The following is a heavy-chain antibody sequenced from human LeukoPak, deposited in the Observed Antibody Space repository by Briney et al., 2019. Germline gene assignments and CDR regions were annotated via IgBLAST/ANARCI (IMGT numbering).Heavy chain of an antibody. D-gene: IGHD4-23*01. CDR1: GGSITTIAYY. J-gene: IGHJ4*02. CDR3: ASRPVGGNFYFDF. CDR2: IFHSGET. V-gene: IGHV4-30-2*01. Sequence: PSETLSLTCSVSGGSITTIAYYWHWTRQPPGKALEWVGDIFHSGETSSNPSLKSRVTISVDRSKNQFSLRLTSVTAADTAVYYCASRPVGGNFYFDFWGQGTLITVSS.